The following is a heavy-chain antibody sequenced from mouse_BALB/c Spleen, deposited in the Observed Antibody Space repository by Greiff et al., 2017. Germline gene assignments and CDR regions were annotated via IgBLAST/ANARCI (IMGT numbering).Heavy chain of an antibody. CDR2: ISSGGSYT. CDR3: ARQQDFPWFAY. V-gene: IGHV5-6*01. CDR1: GFTFSSYG. Sequence: EVKLVESGGDLVKPGGSLKLSCAASGFTFSSYGMSWVRQTPDKRLEWVATISSGGSYTYYPDSVKGRFTISRDNAKNTLYLQISSLRSEDTAMYYCARQQDFPWFAYWGQGTLVTVSA. J-gene: IGHJ3*01.